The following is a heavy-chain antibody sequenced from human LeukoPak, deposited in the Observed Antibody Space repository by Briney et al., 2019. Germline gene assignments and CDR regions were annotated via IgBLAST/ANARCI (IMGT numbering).Heavy chain of an antibody. J-gene: IGHJ5*02. V-gene: IGHV3-72*01. CDR3: ARDAGWSLDP. CDR2: IRNKRNSYTT. CDR1: GFPFSDHN. D-gene: IGHD1-26*01. Sequence: GGPLRLSCEASGFPFSDHNMDWVRQAPGKGLEWVGSIRNKRNSYTTIYAASVRGRFTISRDDSKNSLFLQMESLKTEDTAMYYCARDAGWSLDPWGQGTLVTVSS.